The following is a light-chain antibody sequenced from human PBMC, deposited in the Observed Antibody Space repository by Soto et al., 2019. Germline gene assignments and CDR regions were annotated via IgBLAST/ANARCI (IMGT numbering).Light chain of an antibody. J-gene: IGKJ5*01. Sequence: EIELTQSPATLSLSPGERATLSCRASQSVSSFLAWYQHKPGQAPRLLIYDASNRATGIPARFSGSGSGTDFTLTISSLEPEDFAVYYCQQRSNWPGTFGQGTRLEIK. CDR3: QQRSNWPGT. CDR2: DAS. CDR1: QSVSSF. V-gene: IGKV3-11*01.